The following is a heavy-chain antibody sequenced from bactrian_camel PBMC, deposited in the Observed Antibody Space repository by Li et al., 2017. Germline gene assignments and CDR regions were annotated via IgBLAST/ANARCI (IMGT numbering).Heavy chain of an antibody. CDR1: GYTFSSTC. D-gene: IGHD6*01. Sequence: QLVESGGGSVQAGGSLRLSCAASGYTFSSTCMGWFRQAPGKEREGVAAISTRGDGIYYADSVKGRFTISKDNDKNTMYIQMNSLRPEDTATYYCAARHGSTGVPLARSAYYYWGQGTQVTVS. V-gene: IGHV3S30*01. CDR3: AARHGSTGVPLARSAYYY. J-gene: IGHJ4*01. CDR2: ISTRGDGI.